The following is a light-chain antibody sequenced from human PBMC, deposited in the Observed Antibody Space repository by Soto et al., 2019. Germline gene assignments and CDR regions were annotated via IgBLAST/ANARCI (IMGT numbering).Light chain of an antibody. V-gene: IGKV1-33*01. CDR3: QQFDNLPLT. Sequence: IQMTQSPSSLSASVGDRVTITCQASQDISNYLNWYQQKPGKAPKLLIYDASNLDAGVTSRFSGRGSGTEFTFTISSLQPEDIATYYCQQFDNLPLTFGPGTTVEIK. J-gene: IGKJ3*01. CDR1: QDISNY. CDR2: DAS.